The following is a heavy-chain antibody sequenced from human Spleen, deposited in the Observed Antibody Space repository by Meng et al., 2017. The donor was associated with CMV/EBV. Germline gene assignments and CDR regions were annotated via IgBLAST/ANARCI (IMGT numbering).Heavy chain of an antibody. D-gene: IGHD6-13*01. CDR3: ARDDTAAGAFVY. Sequence: ASVKVSCKTSGYTFSHYGLTWVRQAPGQGLESMGWISGHNGNTNYAQKFRGRMTITADTSTSVGYLELRSLRSDDTALYYCARDDTAAGAFVYWGQGTLVTVSS. J-gene: IGHJ4*02. CDR1: GYTFSHYG. V-gene: IGHV1-18*04. CDR2: ISGHNGNT.